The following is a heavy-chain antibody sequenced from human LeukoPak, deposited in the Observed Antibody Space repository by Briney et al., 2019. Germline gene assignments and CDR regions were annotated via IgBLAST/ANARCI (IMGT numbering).Heavy chain of an antibody. D-gene: IGHD3-22*01. J-gene: IGHJ3*02. V-gene: IGHV3-23*01. CDR2: ISGSGGST. CDR1: GFTFSSYA. CDR3: ANKVPYHYDSSGYYDNAFDI. Sequence: GGSLRLSCAASGFTFSSYAMSWVRQAPGKGLEWVSAISGSGGSTYYADSVKGRFTISRDNSKNTLYLQMNSLRAEDTAVYYCANKVPYHYDSSGYYDNAFDIWGQGTMVTVSS.